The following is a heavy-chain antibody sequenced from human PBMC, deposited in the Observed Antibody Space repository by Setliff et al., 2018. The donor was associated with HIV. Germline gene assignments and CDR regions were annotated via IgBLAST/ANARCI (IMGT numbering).Heavy chain of an antibody. CDR3: VRGFHSFDI. CDR2: LRNKDHGSTT. D-gene: IGHD2-21*01. J-gene: IGHJ3*02. CDR1: GFTLTDYF. V-gene: IGHV3-72*01. Sequence: SLRLSCAASGFTLTDYFMDLVRQPPGKGLEWLARLRNKDHGSTTEYAASVTGRFTISRDDSKNSLYLQMNYLNTEDTAVYYCVRGFHSFDIWGQGTKVTVSS.